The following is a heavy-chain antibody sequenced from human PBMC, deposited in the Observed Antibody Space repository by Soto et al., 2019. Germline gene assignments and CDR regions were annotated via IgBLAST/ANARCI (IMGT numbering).Heavy chain of an antibody. CDR3: ARVCGGDCGKAFEV. CDR1: GFTFSAYG. D-gene: IGHD2-21*02. V-gene: IGHV3-33*05. Sequence: QVQLVESGGGVVQPGRSLRLSCAASGFTFSAYGIHWVRQAPGKGLEWVATISFDSRDKLYVDSMNGRLTISRENSRNAVYLRMDSLRAEDTAVYHCARVCGGDCGKAFEVWGQGTVVAVSP. CDR2: ISFDSRDK. J-gene: IGHJ3*01.